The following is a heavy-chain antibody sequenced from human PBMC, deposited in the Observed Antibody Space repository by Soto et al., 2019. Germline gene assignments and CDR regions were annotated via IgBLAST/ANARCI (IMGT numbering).Heavy chain of an antibody. J-gene: IGHJ6*02. V-gene: IGHV3-7*01. Sequence: GGSLRLSCAASGFTFSSYWMSWVRQAPGKGLEWVANIKQDGSEKYYVDSVKGRFTISRDNAKNSLYLQMNSLRAEDTAVYYCARDAGGDFPSIKIWLTPFGMDVWGQGTTVTVSS. D-gene: IGHD5-18*01. CDR1: GFTFSSYW. CDR3: ARDAGGDFPSIKIWLTPFGMDV. CDR2: IKQDGSEK.